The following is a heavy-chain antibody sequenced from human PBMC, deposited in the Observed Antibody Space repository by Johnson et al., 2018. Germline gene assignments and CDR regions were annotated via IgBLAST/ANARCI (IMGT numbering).Heavy chain of an antibody. Sequence: EVQLVETGGGLVQPGRSLRLSCAASGFTFDDNAMHWVRQAPGKGLEWVSGIRWNSGTIAYADSVKGRFTISRDNAKNSLYLQMNSLRAEDTAWYYGEKDIKGGYQDRAIYYYYGMDVWGQGTTVTVSS. CDR1: GFTFDDNA. J-gene: IGHJ6*02. D-gene: IGHD2-2*01. CDR2: IRWNSGTI. CDR3: EKDIKGGYQDRAIYYYYGMDV. V-gene: IGHV3-9*01.